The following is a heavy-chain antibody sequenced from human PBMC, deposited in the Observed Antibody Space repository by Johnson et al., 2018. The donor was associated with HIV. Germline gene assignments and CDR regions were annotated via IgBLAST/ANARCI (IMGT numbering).Heavy chain of an antibody. V-gene: IGHV3-23*04. J-gene: IGHJ3*02. CDR3: ARVFVIADDAFDI. D-gene: IGHD2/OR15-2a*01. CDR1: GFTFSSYA. CDR2: ISGSGGST. Sequence: DVQLVESGGGLVQPGGSLRLSCAASGFTFSSYAMSWVRQAPGKGLEWVSAISGSGGSTYYADSVKGRFTISRDNAKNSLYLQMNSLRAEDTAVYYCARVFVIADDAFDIWGQGTMVTVSS.